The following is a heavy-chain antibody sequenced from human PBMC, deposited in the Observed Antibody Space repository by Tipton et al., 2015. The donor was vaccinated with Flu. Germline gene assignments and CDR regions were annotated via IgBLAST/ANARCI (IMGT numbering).Heavy chain of an antibody. CDR2: IYHFGNT. Sequence: TLSLTCTVSGYSISSGYYWGWIRQPSGKGLEWIATIYHFGNTYYNPSLKGRVTISVDTSKNQFSLKLSSVTAADTAVYYCAGGPFGRMDVWGQGTTVTVSS. J-gene: IGHJ6*02. V-gene: IGHV4-38-2*02. D-gene: IGHD3-10*01. CDR1: GYSISSGYY. CDR3: AGGPFGRMDV.